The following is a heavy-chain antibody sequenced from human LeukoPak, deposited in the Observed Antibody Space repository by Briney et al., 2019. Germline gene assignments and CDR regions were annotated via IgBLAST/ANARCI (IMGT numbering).Heavy chain of an antibody. CDR2: ISESGSST. CDR1: GFIFSSYA. CDR3: VKDPDSSGWFYFDY. D-gene: IGHD6-19*01. V-gene: IGHV3-23*01. Sequence: PGGSLRLSCAASGFIFSSYAMNWVRQTPGKGLEWVSGISESGSSTYYADTVKGRFTISRDNSKNTLYLQMNSLRAEDTAVYYCVKDPDSSGWFYFDYWGQGPLVPVSS. J-gene: IGHJ4*02.